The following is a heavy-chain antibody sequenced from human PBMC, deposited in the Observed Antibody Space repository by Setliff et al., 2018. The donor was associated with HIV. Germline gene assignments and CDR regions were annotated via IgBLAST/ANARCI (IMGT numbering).Heavy chain of an antibody. CDR3: ARDSSEYYDIWTGEYHHMDV. J-gene: IGHJ6*03. V-gene: IGHV7-4-1*02. CDR1: ADTFTNCL. Sequence: ASVKVSCKASADTFTNCLINWVRQAPGPGLEWMGWTNTDSGTPTYAQAFTGRFVFSLDTSLSTAYLEISGLKAEDTALYYCARDSSEYYDIWTGEYHHMDVWGTGTTVTVS. CDR2: TNTDSGTP. D-gene: IGHD3-9*01.